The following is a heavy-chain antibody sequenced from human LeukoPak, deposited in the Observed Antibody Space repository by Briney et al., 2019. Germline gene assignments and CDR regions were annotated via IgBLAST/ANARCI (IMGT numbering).Heavy chain of an antibody. CDR3: VRVDNGGNYFDY. CDR2: IYYSGST. Sequence: SETLSLTCTVSGGSISSYYWSWIRQPPGKGLEWIGYIYYSGSTNYNPSLKSRVTISVDTSKNQFSLRLSSVTAADTAVYYCVRVDNGGNYFDYWGQGTLVTVSS. CDR1: GGSISSYY. D-gene: IGHD4-23*01. V-gene: IGHV4-59*08. J-gene: IGHJ4*02.